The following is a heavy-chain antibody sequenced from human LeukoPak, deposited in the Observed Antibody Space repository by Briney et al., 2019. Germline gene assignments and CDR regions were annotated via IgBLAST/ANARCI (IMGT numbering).Heavy chain of an antibody. V-gene: IGHV4-59*01. CDR2: IYYSGST. J-gene: IGHJ4*02. CDR3: ARAGNYGSGSYLPDY. Sequence: SETLSLTCTVSGGSISSYYWSWIRQPPGKGLEWIGYIYYSGSTNYNPSLKSRVTILVDTSKNQFSLKLSSVTAADTAVYYCARAGNYGSGSYLPDYWGQGTLVTVSS. CDR1: GGSISSYY. D-gene: IGHD3-10*01.